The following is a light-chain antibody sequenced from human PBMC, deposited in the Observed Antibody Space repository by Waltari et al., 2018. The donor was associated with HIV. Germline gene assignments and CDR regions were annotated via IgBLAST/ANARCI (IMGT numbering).Light chain of an antibody. CDR2: GNT. Sequence: QSVLAQPPSVSGAPGQRVTISCTGSSSNIGAGYDVHWYQQLPGTAPKFLIYGNTNRPSGVPDRFSVSKSGSSASLAITGLQAEDEADYYCQSYDTSLSAYVFGTGTKVTVL. CDR3: QSYDTSLSAYV. J-gene: IGLJ1*01. CDR1: SSNIGAGYD. V-gene: IGLV1-40*01.